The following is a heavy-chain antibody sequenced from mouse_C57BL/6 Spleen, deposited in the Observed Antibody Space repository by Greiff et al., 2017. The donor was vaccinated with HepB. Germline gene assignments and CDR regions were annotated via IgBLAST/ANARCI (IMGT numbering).Heavy chain of an antibody. V-gene: IGHV1-4*01. D-gene: IGHD1-1*01. Sequence: VQLQQSGADLARPGASVKMSCKASGYTFTSYTMHWVKQRPGQGLEWIGYINPSSGYTKYNQKFKDKATLTADKSSSTAYMQLSSLTSEDSAVYYCARSLVYYYGSSFPMDYWGQGTSVTVSS. J-gene: IGHJ4*01. CDR3: ARSLVYYYGSSFPMDY. CDR1: GYTFTSYT. CDR2: INPSSGYT.